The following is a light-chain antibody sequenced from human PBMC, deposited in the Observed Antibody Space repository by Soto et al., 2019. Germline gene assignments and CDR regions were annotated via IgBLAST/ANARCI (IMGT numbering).Light chain of an antibody. Sequence: QSALTQPASVSGSPGQSITISCTGTSSDVGGYKYVSWYQQHPGKAPKLMIYEVTKRPSGVPDRFSASKSGNTASLTVSGLQAEDEADYYCSSFVAGNNYWVFGGGTKLTVL. J-gene: IGLJ3*02. CDR2: EVT. V-gene: IGLV2-8*01. CDR1: SSDVGGYKY. CDR3: SSFVAGNNYWV.